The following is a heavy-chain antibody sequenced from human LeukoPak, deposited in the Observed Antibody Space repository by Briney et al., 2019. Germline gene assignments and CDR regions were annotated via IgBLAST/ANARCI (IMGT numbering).Heavy chain of an antibody. D-gene: IGHD3-9*01. Sequence: GASVKVSCKASGYTFTSYGISWVRQAPGQGLEWMGWISAYNGNTNYAQKLQGRVTMTTDTSTSTAYIELRSLRSDDTAVYYCARDHYDILTGWSYYYYGMDVWGQGTTVTVSS. CDR2: ISAYNGNT. CDR1: GYTFTSYG. J-gene: IGHJ6*02. V-gene: IGHV1-18*01. CDR3: ARDHYDILTGWSYYYYGMDV.